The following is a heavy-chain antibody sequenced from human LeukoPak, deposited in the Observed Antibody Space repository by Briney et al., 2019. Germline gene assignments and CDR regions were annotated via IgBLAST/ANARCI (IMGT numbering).Heavy chain of an antibody. Sequence: RGSLRLSCAASGFTFSSYAMSWVRQAPGKGLEWVSGISGSGDNTYYADSVKGRFTISRDNSKNTLYVQVNSLGTEDTAAYYCAKGSYYDSSGSFYFDYWGQGTLVTVSS. CDR1: GFTFSSYA. CDR3: AKGSYYDSSGSFYFDY. J-gene: IGHJ4*02. V-gene: IGHV3-23*01. D-gene: IGHD3-22*01. CDR2: ISGSGDNT.